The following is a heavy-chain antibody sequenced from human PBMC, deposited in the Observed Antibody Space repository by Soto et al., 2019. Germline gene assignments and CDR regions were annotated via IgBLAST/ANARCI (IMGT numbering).Heavy chain of an antibody. V-gene: IGHV3-74*01. J-gene: IGHJ4*02. D-gene: IGHD1-1*01. Sequence: GGSLRLSCTASGFAFGSYWMHWVRQAPGKGLVWVSRISQDGAIATQADSVKGRFTISRDNAKNTLFLQMNSLRADDTAVYYCLRDQRHWNEFADQWGQGTLVTVSS. CDR1: GFAFGSYW. CDR3: LRDQRHWNEFADQ. CDR2: ISQDGAIA.